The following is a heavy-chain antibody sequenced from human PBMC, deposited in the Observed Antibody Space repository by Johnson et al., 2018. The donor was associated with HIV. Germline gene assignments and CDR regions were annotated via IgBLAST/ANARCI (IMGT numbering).Heavy chain of an antibody. V-gene: IGHV3-33*05. CDR3: TRATWVGASARHAFDI. D-gene: IGHD1-26*01. J-gene: IGHJ3*02. CDR2: ISFAGNIK. Sequence: WVAAISFAGNIKYYADSVKGRFTISRENSKSIAYLQMNSLKTEDTAVYYCTRATWVGASARHAFDIWGQGTMVIVSS.